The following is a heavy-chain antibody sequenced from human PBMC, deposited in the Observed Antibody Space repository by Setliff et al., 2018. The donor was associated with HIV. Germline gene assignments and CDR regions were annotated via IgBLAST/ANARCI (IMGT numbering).Heavy chain of an antibody. J-gene: IGHJ6*03. D-gene: IGHD3-10*01. V-gene: IGHV1-3*01. Sequence: ASVKVSCKASGYTFTSYAMHWVRQAPGQRLEWMGWINAGNGNTKYSQKFQGRVTITRDTYASTAYMELSSLRSEDTAVYYCARSPGGVEGSYFMYYYYYMDVWGKGTTVTVS. CDR2: INAGNGNT. CDR1: GYTFTSYA. CDR3: ARSPGGVEGSYFMYYYYYMDV.